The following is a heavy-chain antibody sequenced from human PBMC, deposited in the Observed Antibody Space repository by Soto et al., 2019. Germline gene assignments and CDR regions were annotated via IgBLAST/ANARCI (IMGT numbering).Heavy chain of an antibody. CDR2: IIPIVETP. V-gene: IGHV1-69*13. CDR1: GGTFNSYD. J-gene: IGHJ5*02. CDR3: ARLSRPNYYDTSGFFKDNWFDP. Sequence: SVKVSCKASGGTFNSYDINWVRQAPGQGLEWMGGIIPIVETPKYAQKFQGRVTITADQSTNTVYMELSSLRSEDTAMYYCARLSRPNYYDTSGFFKDNWFDPWGQGTLVTVSS. D-gene: IGHD3-22*01.